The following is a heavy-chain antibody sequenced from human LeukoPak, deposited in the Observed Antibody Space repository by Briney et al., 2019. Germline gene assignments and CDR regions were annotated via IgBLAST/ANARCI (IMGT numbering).Heavy chain of an antibody. CDR2: IRGDGRAT. CDR1: GFIFTDYW. D-gene: IGHD3-10*01. CDR3: ARVRGITMVRGVIITKLYYFDY. V-gene: IGHV3-74*01. J-gene: IGHJ4*02. Sequence: GGSLRLSCAASGFIFTDYWMHWVRQAPGKELVWVARIRGDGRATTYADSVKGRFTISRDNAMSTVFLQMKSLRAEDTAVYYCARVRGITMVRGVIITKLYYFDYWGQGTLVTVSS.